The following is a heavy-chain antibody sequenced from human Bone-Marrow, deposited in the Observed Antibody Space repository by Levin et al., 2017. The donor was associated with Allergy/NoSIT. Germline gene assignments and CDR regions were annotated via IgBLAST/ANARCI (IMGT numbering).Heavy chain of an antibody. CDR2: ISWDSVSI. D-gene: IGHD6-19*01. J-gene: IGHJ4*02. V-gene: IGHV3-9*01. CDR1: GFTFNDHA. Sequence: LSLTCAGYGFTFNDHAMHWVRQAPGKGLEWVAGISWDSVSIDYGDSVRGRFTISRDNAKNSVYLQMNSLRTEDTALYYCTRDKDSTGWYSDYWGQGILVTVSS. CDR3: TRDKDSTGWYSDY.